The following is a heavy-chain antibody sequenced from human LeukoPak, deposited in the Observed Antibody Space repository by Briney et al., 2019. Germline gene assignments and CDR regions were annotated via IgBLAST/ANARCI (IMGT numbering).Heavy chain of an antibody. CDR1: GFTFSSYW. Sequence: GGSLRLSCAASGFTFSSYWMSWVRQAPGKGLEWVANIKQDGSEKYYVDSVKGRFTISRDNAKNSLYLQMSSLRAEDTAVYYCARESTRERPGCWGQGTLVTVSS. J-gene: IGHJ4*02. CDR3: ARESTRERPGC. CDR2: IKQDGSEK. V-gene: IGHV3-7*01. D-gene: IGHD1-1*01.